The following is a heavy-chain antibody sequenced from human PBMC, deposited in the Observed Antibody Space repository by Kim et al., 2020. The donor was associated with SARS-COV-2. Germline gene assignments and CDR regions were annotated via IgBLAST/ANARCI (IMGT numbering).Heavy chain of an antibody. CDR2: IKSSSGV. CDR1: GFTFTDYS. Sequence: GGSLRLSCAAFGFTFTDYSMNWVRQAPGKGPEWVSYIKSSSGVYYADSVKGRFTMSRDNAKNSVYLQMSSLRDEDTAVYYCARSSYYRFDCWGQGTLVTVSS. V-gene: IGHV3-48*02. CDR3: ARSSYYRFDC. J-gene: IGHJ4*02. D-gene: IGHD3-22*01.